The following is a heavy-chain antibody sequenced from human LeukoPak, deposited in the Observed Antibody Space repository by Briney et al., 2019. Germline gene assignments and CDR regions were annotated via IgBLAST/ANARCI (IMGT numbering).Heavy chain of an antibody. D-gene: IGHD3-22*01. CDR2: IYYSGST. Sequence: PSETLSLTCTVSGGSISSYYWGWIRQPPGKGLEWIGSIYYSGSTYYNPSLKSRVTISVDTSKNQFPLKLSSVTAADTAVYYCASFSGSHAFDIWGQGTMVTVSS. CDR3: ASFSGSHAFDI. J-gene: IGHJ3*02. V-gene: IGHV4-39*06. CDR1: GGSISSYY.